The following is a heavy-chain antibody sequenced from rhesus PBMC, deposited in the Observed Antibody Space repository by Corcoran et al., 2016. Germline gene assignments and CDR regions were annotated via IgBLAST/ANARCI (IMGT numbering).Heavy chain of an antibody. D-gene: IGHD5-24*01. CDR3: ASEGWVRRY. CDR1: GASISGYW. Sequence: QVQLQESGPGLVKPSETLSLTCTVSGASISGYWWSWIHQPPGGGLEWIGEINGGTGNTNSTPSLQSRVIISRDPSKNQFSLNRNSVTAADTAVYYCASEGWVRRYWGQGALVTVSS. CDR2: INGGTGNT. J-gene: IGHJ4*01. V-gene: IGHV4-80*01.